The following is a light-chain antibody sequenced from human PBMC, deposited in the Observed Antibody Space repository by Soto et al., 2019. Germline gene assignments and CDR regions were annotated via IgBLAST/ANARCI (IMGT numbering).Light chain of an antibody. J-gene: IGLJ2*01. CDR1: SSNIGAGYD. CDR2: GNI. Sequence: QSVLTQPPSVSGAPGQRVTISCTGSSSNIGAGYDVHWYQQLPGTAPKLLIFGNINRPSGVPDRFSGSKSGTSASLAITGLQAEDEADYYCQSYDRSLREVFGGGTKVTVL. V-gene: IGLV1-40*01. CDR3: QSYDRSLREV.